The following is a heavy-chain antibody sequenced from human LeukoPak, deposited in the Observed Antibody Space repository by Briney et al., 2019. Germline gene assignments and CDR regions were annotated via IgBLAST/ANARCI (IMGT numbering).Heavy chain of an antibody. J-gene: IGHJ5*02. CDR2: IYPGGSDT. CDR3: ARQWDYGSGSYYFSEFDP. CDR1: GYSFTSYW. V-gene: IGHV5-51*01. D-gene: IGHD3-10*01. Sequence: GESLKISCKGSGYSFTSYWIGWVRQMPGKGLEWMGIIYPGGSDTRYSPSFQGQVTISADKSISTAYLQWSSLKASDTAMYYCARQWDYGSGSYYFSEFDPWGQGTLVTVSS.